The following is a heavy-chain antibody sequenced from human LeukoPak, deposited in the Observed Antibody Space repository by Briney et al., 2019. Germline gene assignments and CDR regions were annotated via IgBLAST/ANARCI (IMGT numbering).Heavy chain of an antibody. V-gene: IGHV1-2*02. J-gene: IGHJ1*01. CDR1: GYTFTSYY. CDR3: ARRVEYYDNLAEWYFQH. D-gene: IGHD3-22*01. Sequence: GASVKVSCKASGYTFTSYYMHWVRQAPGQGLEWMGWINPNSGGTNYAQKFQGRVTMTRDTSISTAYMELSRLRSDDTAVYYCARRVEYYDNLAEWYFQHWGQGTLVTVSS. CDR2: INPNSGGT.